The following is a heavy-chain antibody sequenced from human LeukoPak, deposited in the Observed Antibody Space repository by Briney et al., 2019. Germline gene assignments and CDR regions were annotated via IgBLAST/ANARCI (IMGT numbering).Heavy chain of an antibody. D-gene: IGHD2-15*01. CDR2: INPNSGGT. Sequence: ASVTVSCKASGYTFTGYYMHWVRQAPGQGLAWMGWINPNSGGTNYAQKFQGRVTMPRDTSISTAYMELSRLRSDDTAVYYCARARLTYCSGGSCYSGSYMDVWGKGTTVTVSS. J-gene: IGHJ6*03. CDR3: ARARLTYCSGGSCYSGSYMDV. CDR1: GYTFTGYY. V-gene: IGHV1-2*02.